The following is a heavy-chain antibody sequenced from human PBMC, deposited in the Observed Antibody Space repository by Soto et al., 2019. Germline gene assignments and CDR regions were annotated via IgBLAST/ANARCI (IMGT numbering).Heavy chain of an antibody. CDR2: IYYSGST. CDR3: ARVPSYDFWSGYGFDY. J-gene: IGHJ4*02. Sequence: ASETLSLTCTVSGGSISETGYYWGWIRQPPGKGLEWIGNIYYSGSTDYNPSFKSRVTISVDTSKNQFSLKLSSVTAADTAVYYCARVPSYDFWSGYGFDYWGQGTLVTVSS. CDR1: GGSISETGYY. V-gene: IGHV4-39*07. D-gene: IGHD3-3*01.